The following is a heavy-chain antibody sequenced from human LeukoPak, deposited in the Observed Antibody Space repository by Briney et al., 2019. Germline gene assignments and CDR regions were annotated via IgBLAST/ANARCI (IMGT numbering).Heavy chain of an antibody. D-gene: IGHD3-10*01. Sequence: SETLSLTCAVYGGSFSGYYWSWIRQPPGKGLEWIGEINHSGSTNYNPSLKSRVTISVDTSKNQFSLKLSSVTAADTAVYYCATGPPMVRESGMDVWGQGTTVTVSS. CDR3: ATGPPMVRESGMDV. V-gene: IGHV4-34*01. CDR2: INHSGST. J-gene: IGHJ6*02. CDR1: GGSFSGYY.